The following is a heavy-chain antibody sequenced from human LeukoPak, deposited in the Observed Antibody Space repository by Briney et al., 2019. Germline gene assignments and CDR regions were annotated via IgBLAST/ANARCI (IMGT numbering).Heavy chain of an antibody. D-gene: IGHD2-21*02. CDR3: ARAFAYCGGDCYGYFQH. Sequence: ASVKVSCKASGYTFTSYGISWVRQAPGQGLEWMGWISAYNGNTNYAQKLQGRVTITADESTSTAYMELSSLRSEDTAVYYCARAFAYCGGDCYGYFQHWGQGTLVTVSS. V-gene: IGHV1-18*01. J-gene: IGHJ1*01. CDR1: GYTFTSYG. CDR2: ISAYNGNT.